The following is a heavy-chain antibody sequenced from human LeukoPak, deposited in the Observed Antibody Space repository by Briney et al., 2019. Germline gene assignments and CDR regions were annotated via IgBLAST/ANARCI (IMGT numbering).Heavy chain of an antibody. Sequence: ASVKVSCKASGYSFTSYGISWVRQAPGQGLEWMGWISAYNGNTNYAQKLQGRVTMTTDTSTSTAYMELRSLGFDDTAVYYCARTTVTTARWFDHWGQGTLVTVSS. CDR2: ISAYNGNT. CDR3: ARTTVTTARWFDH. J-gene: IGHJ5*02. CDR1: GYSFTSYG. V-gene: IGHV1-18*01. D-gene: IGHD4-17*01.